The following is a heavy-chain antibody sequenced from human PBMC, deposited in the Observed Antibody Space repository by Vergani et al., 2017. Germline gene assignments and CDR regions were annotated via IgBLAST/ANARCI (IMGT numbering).Heavy chain of an antibody. V-gene: IGHV3-7*03. CDR1: GGSFSGYY. D-gene: IGHD1-26*01. CDR2: IKQDGSEK. CDR3: ARDWGWEHYAFDI. J-gene: IGHJ3*02. Sequence: VQLQQWGAGLLKPSETLSLTCAVYGGSFSGYYWSWIRQPPGKGLEWVANIKQDGSEKYYVDSVKGRFTISRDNAKNSLYLQMNSLRAEDTAVYYCARDWGWEHYAFDIWGQGTMVTVSS.